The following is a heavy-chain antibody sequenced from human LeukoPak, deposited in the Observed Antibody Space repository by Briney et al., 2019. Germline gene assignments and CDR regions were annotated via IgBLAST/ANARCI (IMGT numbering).Heavy chain of an antibody. CDR1: GFTFSSYW. CDR2: IKQDGSEE. V-gene: IGHV3-7*01. D-gene: IGHD1-26*01. CDR3: ARDLNGGATDY. J-gene: IGHJ4*02. Sequence: GGSLRLSWAASGFTFSSYWMSWVRQAPGKGLEWVANIKQDGSEEYYVDSVKGRFTISRDNAKNSLYLQMNSLRAEDTAVYYCARDLNGGATDYWGQGTLVTVSS.